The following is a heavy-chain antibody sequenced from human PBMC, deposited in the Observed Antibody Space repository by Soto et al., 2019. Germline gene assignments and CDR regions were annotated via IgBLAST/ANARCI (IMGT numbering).Heavy chain of an antibody. J-gene: IGHJ4*02. CDR3: ARSTLVVLVIHEFDS. Sequence: EVHLSESGGDLVQPGGSLRLSCAASGFSFGSYAMSWVRQAPGKGLQWVSGISGSGDTTYYADFVKGRFTISRDNSKNTLFLEKNSLRDDDTAMYYCARSTLVVLVIHEFDSWGQGALVTVSS. D-gene: IGHD3-22*01. CDR2: ISGSGDTT. CDR1: GFSFGSYA. V-gene: IGHV3-23*01.